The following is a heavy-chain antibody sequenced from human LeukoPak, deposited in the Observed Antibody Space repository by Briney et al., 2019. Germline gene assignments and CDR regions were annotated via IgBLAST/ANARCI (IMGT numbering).Heavy chain of an antibody. J-gene: IGHJ5*01. CDR2: IIPLFGTP. Sequence: ASVTVSFKASVGSFIIWVRQAPGHGLEWMGGIIPLFGTPNYAQKFQGRVTMTTDESTNTAYMELSSLRSDDTAVYYCAGGQMGGKFASWGQGTLVTVSS. V-gene: IGHV1-69*05. D-gene: IGHD4-23*01. CDR3: AGGQMGGKFAS. CDR1: VGSF.